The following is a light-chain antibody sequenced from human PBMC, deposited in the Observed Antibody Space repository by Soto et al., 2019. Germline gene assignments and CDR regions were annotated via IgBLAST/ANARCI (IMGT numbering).Light chain of an antibody. Sequence: EIVLTQSPVTLSLSPGERATLSCRASQRITNNFLAWFQQKPGLAPRLLIYGASTRASGVPDRCSGGGSGTYFVLTISLLEPEDFAVYYQQQYGRSPFTFGQGTKLQIK. J-gene: IGKJ2*01. CDR1: QRITNNF. CDR2: GAS. V-gene: IGKV3-20*01. CDR3: QQYGRSPFT.